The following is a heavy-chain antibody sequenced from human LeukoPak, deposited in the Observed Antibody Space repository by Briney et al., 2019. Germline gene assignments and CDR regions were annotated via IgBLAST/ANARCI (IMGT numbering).Heavy chain of an antibody. CDR2: IYSGDSGVST. CDR1: GFTFSSYA. D-gene: IGHD6-6*01. CDR3: ARSAARLRYYYAMDV. V-gene: IGHV3-NL1*01. Sequence: GGSLRLSCAASGFTFSSYAFHWVRQAPGKGLEWVSVIYSGDSGVSTYYADSVKGRFTISRHNSKNTLYLQMSSLRAEDTAVYFCARSAARLRYYYAMDVWGQGTTVTVCS. J-gene: IGHJ6*02.